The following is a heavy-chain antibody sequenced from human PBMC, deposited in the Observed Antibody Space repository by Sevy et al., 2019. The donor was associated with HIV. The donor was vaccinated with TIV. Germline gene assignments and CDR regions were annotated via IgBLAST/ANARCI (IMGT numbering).Heavy chain of an antibody. CDR1: GGSFSGYY. D-gene: IGHD3-22*01. J-gene: IGHJ2*01. V-gene: IGHV4-34*01. Sequence: SETLSLTCAVYGGSFSGYYWSWIRQPPGKGLEWIGEINHSGSTNYNPSLKSRVTISVDTSKNQFSLKLSSVTAADTAVYYCARGRPHYDSSGYYYDWYFDLWGRGTLVTVSS. CDR3: ARGRPHYDSSGYYYDWYFDL. CDR2: INHSGST.